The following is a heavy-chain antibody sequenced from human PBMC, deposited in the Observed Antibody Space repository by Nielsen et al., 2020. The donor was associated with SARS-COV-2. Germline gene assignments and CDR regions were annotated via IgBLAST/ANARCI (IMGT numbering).Heavy chain of an antibody. CDR1: GGIFISYG. CDR3: ARGGYSSSWRFDY. V-gene: IGHV1-69*10. J-gene: IGHJ4*02. Sequence: SVKVSCKASGGIFISYGISWVRQAPGQGLEWMGGITNVLDTTNYAQNFQGRVAITADRSTSTVFMELSSLRSDDTAIYYCARGGYSSSWRFDYWGQGTPVTVSS. CDR2: ITNVLDTT. D-gene: IGHD6-13*01.